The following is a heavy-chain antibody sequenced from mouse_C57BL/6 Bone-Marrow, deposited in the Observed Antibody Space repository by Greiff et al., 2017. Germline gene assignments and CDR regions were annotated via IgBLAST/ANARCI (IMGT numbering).Heavy chain of an antibody. Sequence: EVQLQESGPGLVKPSPSLSLTCSVTGYSITSGYYWNWIRQFPGNKLEWMGYISYDGSNNYNPSLKNRTSITRDTSKNQFFLKLKTVTTEDTATYYCARRDDGYYFYFDYWGQGTTLTVSS. CDR1: GYSITSGYY. CDR2: ISYDGSN. J-gene: IGHJ2*01. D-gene: IGHD2-3*01. V-gene: IGHV3-6*01. CDR3: ARRDDGYYFYFDY.